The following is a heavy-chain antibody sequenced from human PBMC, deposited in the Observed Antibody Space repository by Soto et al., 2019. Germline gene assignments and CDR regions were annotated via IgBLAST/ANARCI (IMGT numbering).Heavy chain of an antibody. CDR1: GYTFTSYD. Sequence: QVQLVQSGAEVKKPGASVKVSCKASGYTFTSYDINWVRQATGQGLEWMGWMNPNSGNTGSAQKFKGIVSMHRNTSISPAYMELSSLRSEDTAVYYCARAGGSSFYGDSDYWGKGTLLTVSS. J-gene: IGHJ4*02. CDR2: MNPNSGNT. CDR3: ARAGGSSFYGDSDY. D-gene: IGHD4-17*01. V-gene: IGHV1-8*01.